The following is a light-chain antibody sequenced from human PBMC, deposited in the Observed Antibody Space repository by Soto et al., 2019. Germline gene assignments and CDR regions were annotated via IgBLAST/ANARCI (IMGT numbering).Light chain of an antibody. J-gene: IGKJ1*01. CDR1: QSVSSY. CDR2: DAS. V-gene: IGKV3-11*01. Sequence: EIVLTQSPATLSLSPGERATLSCRASQSVSSYLAWYQHKPGQAPRLLIYDASHRATGIPARFSGSRSGTDLTLTTSSLERDDFAVYYCQQRSNWPLTWTFGQGTKVEIK. CDR3: QQRSNWPLTWT.